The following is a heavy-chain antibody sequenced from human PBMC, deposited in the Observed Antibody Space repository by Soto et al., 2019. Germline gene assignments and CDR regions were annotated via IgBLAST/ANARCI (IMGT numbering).Heavy chain of an antibody. CDR2: ISGSGGST. CDR1: GFSLSSYA. J-gene: IGHJ6*02. V-gene: IGHV3-23*01. Sequence: GGSLRLSCAASGFSLSSYAMTWVRQGPGKGLEWVSAISGSGGSTYYADSVKGRFTISRDNSKNTLYLQMNSLRAEDTAVYYCAKALNYYGSGSYYYYYGMDVWGQGTTVTVSS. CDR3: AKALNYYGSGSYYYYYGMDV. D-gene: IGHD3-10*01.